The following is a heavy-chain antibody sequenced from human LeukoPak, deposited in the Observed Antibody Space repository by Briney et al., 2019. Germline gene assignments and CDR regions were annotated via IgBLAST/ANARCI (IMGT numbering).Heavy chain of an antibody. J-gene: IGHJ4*02. CDR2: IYYSGST. CDR1: GGSISSYY. V-gene: IGHV4-59*12. Sequence: SETLSLTCTVSGGSISSYYWSWIRQPPGKGLEWIGYIYYSGSTNYNPSLKSRVTISVDTSKNQFSLKLSSVTAADTAVYYCAREGGITIRIFDYWGQGTLVTVSS. CDR3: AREGGITIRIFDY. D-gene: IGHD3-3*01.